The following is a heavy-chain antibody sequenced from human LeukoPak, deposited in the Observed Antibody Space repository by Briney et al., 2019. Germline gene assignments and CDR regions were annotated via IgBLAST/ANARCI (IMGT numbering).Heavy chain of an antibody. D-gene: IGHD4-17*01. Sequence: PSETLSLTCAVSGASFSGYFWTWIRQSPEKGLEWIGEIKYDGTTNYNPSLTSRVTMSIDKATNQFHLKVTSLTAADTAVCYCARGPDYYGDYISWFPDAFHIWGQGTLVSVSP. CDR2: IKYDGTT. V-gene: IGHV4-34*01. CDR3: ARGPDYYGDYISWFPDAFHI. J-gene: IGHJ3*02. CDR1: GASFSGYF.